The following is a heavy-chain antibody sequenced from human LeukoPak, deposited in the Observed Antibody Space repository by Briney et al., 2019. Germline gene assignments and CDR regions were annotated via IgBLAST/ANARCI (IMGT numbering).Heavy chain of an antibody. CDR2: IYYSGST. CDR3: ARALIAVAGTHNWFDP. CDR1: GGSISSYY. J-gene: IGHJ5*02. V-gene: IGHV4-59*01. D-gene: IGHD6-19*01. Sequence: SETLSLTCTVSGGSISSYYWSWIRQPPGKGLEWIGYIYYSGSTNYNPSLKSRVTISVDTSKNQFSLKLSSVTAADTAVYYCARALIAVAGTHNWFDPWGQGTLVSVSS.